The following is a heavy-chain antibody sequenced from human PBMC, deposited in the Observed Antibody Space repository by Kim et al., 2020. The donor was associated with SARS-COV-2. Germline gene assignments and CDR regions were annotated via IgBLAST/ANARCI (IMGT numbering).Heavy chain of an antibody. D-gene: IGHD3-10*01. Sequence: YADSVKGRFSISRDNSKNTLYLQVNTLRAEDTAVYFCAKEESGSGTYYADYWGQGTLVTVSS. CDR3: AKEESGSGTYYADY. J-gene: IGHJ4*02. V-gene: IGHV3-23*01.